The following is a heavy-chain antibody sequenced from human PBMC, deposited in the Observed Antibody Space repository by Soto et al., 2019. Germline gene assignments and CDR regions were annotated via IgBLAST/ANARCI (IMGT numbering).Heavy chain of an antibody. CDR2: IYYSGST. D-gene: IGHD3-16*02. CDR1: GGSISSGDYY. V-gene: IGHV4-30-4*01. CDR3: ARSEGFGGVIGYLDY. J-gene: IGHJ4*02. Sequence: QVQLQESGPGLVKPSQTLSLTCTVSGGSISSGDYYWSWIRQPPGKGLEWIGYIYYSGSTYYNPSLESRVTISVDASKNLFPLKVSSVTAADTAVYYCARSEGFGGVIGYLDYWGQGTLVTVSS.